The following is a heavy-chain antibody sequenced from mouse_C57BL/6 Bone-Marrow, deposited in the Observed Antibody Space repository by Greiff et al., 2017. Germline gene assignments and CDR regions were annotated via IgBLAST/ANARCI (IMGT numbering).Heavy chain of an antibody. V-gene: IGHV7-3*01. D-gene: IGHD2-12*01. CDR1: GFTFTDYY. CDR3: ARYSYDSDWGFAY. J-gene: IGHJ3*01. Sequence: EVKLMESGGGLVQPGGSLSLSCAASGFTFTDYYMSWVRQPPGKALEWLGFIRNKANGYTTEYSASVKGRFTISRDYSQSILYLQMNALRAEDSATYYCARYSYDSDWGFAYWGQGTRVTVSA. CDR2: IRNKANGYTT.